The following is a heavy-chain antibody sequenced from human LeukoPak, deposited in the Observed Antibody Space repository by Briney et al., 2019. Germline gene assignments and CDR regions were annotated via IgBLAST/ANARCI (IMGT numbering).Heavy chain of an antibody. D-gene: IGHD6-19*01. Sequence: GGSLRLSCAASGFTFSSYSMNWVRQAPGKGLEWVSSISSSSSYIYYADSVKGRFTISRDNAKNSLYLQMNSLRAEDTAVYYCAREGIAVAEFDYWGQGTLVTVSS. CDR2: ISSSSSYI. CDR3: AREGIAVAEFDY. V-gene: IGHV3-21*01. J-gene: IGHJ4*02. CDR1: GFTFSSYS.